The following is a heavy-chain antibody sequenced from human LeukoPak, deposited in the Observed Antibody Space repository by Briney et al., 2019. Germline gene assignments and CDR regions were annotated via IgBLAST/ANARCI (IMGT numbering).Heavy chain of an antibody. CDR2: IYTSGST. V-gene: IGHV4-61*02. J-gene: IGHJ6*04. Sequence: SETLSLTCTVSGGSISSGSYYWSWIRQPAGKGLEWIGRIYTSGSTNYNPSLKSRVTISVDTSKNQFSLKLSSVTAADTAVYYCARDKTPRLRYFDWLSLDEGARILDVWGKGTTVTISS. CDR3: ARDKTPRLRYFDWLSLDEGARILDV. CDR1: GGSISSGSYY. D-gene: IGHD3-9*01.